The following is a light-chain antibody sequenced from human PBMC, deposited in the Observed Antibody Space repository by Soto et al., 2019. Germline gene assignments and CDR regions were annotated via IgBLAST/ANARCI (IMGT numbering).Light chain of an antibody. CDR2: STT. CDR3: LLYCGGHLGV. Sequence: QTVVTQEPSVTVSPGGTVTPTCASSTRAVTSGCSPNWFLQKPGQAPRALIYSTTNKHSWTPARFSGSLLGGKAALKLSGVQSEDEAVYYCLLYCGGHLGVFGGGTKLTVL. CDR1: TRAVTSGCS. V-gene: IGLV7-43*01. J-gene: IGLJ3*02.